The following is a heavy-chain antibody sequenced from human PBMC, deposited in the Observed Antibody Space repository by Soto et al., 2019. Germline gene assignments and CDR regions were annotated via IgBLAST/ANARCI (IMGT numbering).Heavy chain of an antibody. D-gene: IGHD2-15*01. CDR2: IIPMFGTA. J-gene: IGHJ5*02. Sequence: QVQLVQSGAEVRKPGSSVKVSCKASGGTFSRDAISWVRQAPGQGLEWMGGIIPMFGTAKYVQKFQGRLTNSADESTNTAYRELRSLRSDDTAVYYCARGVVVVAASQLGWFDPWGQGTLVTVSS. V-gene: IGHV1-69*01. CDR1: GGTFSRDA. CDR3: ARGVVVVAASQLGWFDP.